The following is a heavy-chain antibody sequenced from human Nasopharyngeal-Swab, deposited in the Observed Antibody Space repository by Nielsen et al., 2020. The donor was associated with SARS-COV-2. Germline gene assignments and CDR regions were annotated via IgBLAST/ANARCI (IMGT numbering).Heavy chain of an antibody. CDR1: GFTFSSYA. CDR2: INHSGST. J-gene: IGHJ5*02. CDR3: ARRRALYSSSSFRFDP. Sequence: ESLKISRAASGFTFSSYAMSWIRQPPGKGLEWIGEINHSGSTNYNPSLKSRVTISVDTSKNQFSLKLSSVTAADTAVYYCARRRALYSSSSFRFDPWGQGTLVTVSS. V-gene: IGHV4-34*01. D-gene: IGHD6-13*01.